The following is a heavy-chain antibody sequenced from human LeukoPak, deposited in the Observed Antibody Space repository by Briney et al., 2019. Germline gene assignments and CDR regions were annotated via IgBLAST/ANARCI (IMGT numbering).Heavy chain of an antibody. CDR3: ARVGSSRGAFDI. J-gene: IGHJ3*02. CDR2: ISSSSSYI. CDR1: GFTFSSYS. V-gene: IGHV3-21*01. Sequence: PGGSLRLSCAASGFTFSSYSMNWVRQAPGKGLEWVSSISSSSSYIYYADSVKGRFTISRDNAKNSLYLQMNSLRAEDTAVYYCARVGSSRGAFDIWGQGTMVTVSS. D-gene: IGHD1-26*01.